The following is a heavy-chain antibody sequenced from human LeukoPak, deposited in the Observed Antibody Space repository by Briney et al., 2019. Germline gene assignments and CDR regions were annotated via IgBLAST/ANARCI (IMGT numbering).Heavy chain of an antibody. CDR2: IYPGDSDT. Sequence: GESLKISCKGSGYSFTSHWIGWVRQMPGKGLEWMGIIYPGDSDTRYSPSFQGQVTISADKSISTAYLQWSSLKASDTAMYYCARQILYSSSWYYWFDPWGQGTLVTVSS. V-gene: IGHV5-51*01. J-gene: IGHJ5*02. CDR1: GYSFTSHW. CDR3: ARQILYSSSWYYWFDP. D-gene: IGHD6-13*01.